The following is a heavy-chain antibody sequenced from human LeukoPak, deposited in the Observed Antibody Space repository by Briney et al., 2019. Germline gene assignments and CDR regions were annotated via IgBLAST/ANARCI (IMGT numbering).Heavy chain of an antibody. CDR2: IYFTGST. J-gene: IGHJ4*02. D-gene: IGHD5-24*01. CDR3: ARGRWLQFSD. V-gene: IGHV4-59*01. Sequence: SETLSLTCTVSGGSISNYYWNWIRQPPEKGLEWIGYIYFTGSTNYNPSLKSRVTISLDTSKNQFSLKLSSVTAADTAIYYCARGRWLQFSDWGPGTLVTVSS. CDR1: GGSISNYY.